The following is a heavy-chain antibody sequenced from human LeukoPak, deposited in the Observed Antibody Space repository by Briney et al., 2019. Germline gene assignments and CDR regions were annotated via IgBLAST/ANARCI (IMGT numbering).Heavy chain of an antibody. CDR3: ARAGMSGHYFDY. CDR1: GFTFSSYA. Sequence: GGSLRLSCAASGFTFSSYAMHWVRQAPGKGLEWVAVISYDGSNKYYAGSVKGRFTISRDNSKNTLYLQMNSLRAEDTAVYYCARAGMSGHYFDYWGQGTLVTVSS. D-gene: IGHD1-14*01. J-gene: IGHJ4*02. CDR2: ISYDGSNK. V-gene: IGHV3-30*04.